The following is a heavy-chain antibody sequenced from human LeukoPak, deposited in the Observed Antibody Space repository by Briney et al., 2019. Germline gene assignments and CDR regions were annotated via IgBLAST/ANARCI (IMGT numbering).Heavy chain of an antibody. D-gene: IGHD1-26*01. Sequence: GGSLRLSCAASGFTFSGYGMHWVRQAPGKGLEGVAFIRYDGSNKYYADSVKGRFTISRDNSKNTLYLQMNSLRAEDTAVYYCAKVGSLLAVYRGGDVWGKGTTVTISS. V-gene: IGHV3-30*02. CDR2: IRYDGSNK. CDR1: GFTFSGYG. J-gene: IGHJ6*04. CDR3: AKVGSLLAVYRGGDV.